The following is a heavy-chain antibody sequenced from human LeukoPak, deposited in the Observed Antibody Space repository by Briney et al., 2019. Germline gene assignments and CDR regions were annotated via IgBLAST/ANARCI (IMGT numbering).Heavy chain of an antibody. CDR2: ISWNSGSI. Sequence: PGRSLRLSCAASGFTFDDYAMHWVRQAPGKGLEWVSGISWNSGSIGYADSVKGRFTISRDNAKNSLYLQMNSLRAEDTALYYCAKAPGGDSSSWYYFDYWGQGTLVTVSS. J-gene: IGHJ4*02. CDR1: GFTFDDYA. V-gene: IGHV3-9*01. CDR3: AKAPGGDSSSWYYFDY. D-gene: IGHD6-13*01.